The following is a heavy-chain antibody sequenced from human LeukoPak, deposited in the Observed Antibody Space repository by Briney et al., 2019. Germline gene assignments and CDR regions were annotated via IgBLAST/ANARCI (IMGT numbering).Heavy chain of an antibody. CDR2: INPNTGST. V-gene: IGHV1-2*06. CDR1: GYTFSGHY. Sequence: ASVKVSCRASGYTFSGHYMHWVRQAPGQGLEWMGRINPNTGSTNYAQKFQGGVTMTRDTSISTVYMELRRLRSDDTAVYYCARDMYDFLSAAYYFDYWGQGTLVTVSS. D-gene: IGHD3-3*01. J-gene: IGHJ4*02. CDR3: ARDMYDFLSAAYYFDY.